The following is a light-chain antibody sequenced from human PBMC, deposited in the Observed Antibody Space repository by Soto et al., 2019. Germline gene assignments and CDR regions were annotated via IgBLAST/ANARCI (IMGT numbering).Light chain of an antibody. Sequence: DIQLTQSPSFLSASLGDRVTVTCRSSQSISDWLAWYQQKPGKAPKLLIYDISNLEIGVPSRFSGSGSGTEFTLTISGLQPDDFATYYCQQYNSYSFGQGTKVDIK. V-gene: IGKV1-5*01. J-gene: IGKJ1*01. CDR2: DIS. CDR3: QQYNSYS. CDR1: QSISDW.